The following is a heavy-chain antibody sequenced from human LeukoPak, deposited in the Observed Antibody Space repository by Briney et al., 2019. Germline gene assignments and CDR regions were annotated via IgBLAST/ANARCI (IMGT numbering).Heavy chain of an antibody. Sequence: GGSLRLSCAASGFSFSSYAMNWVRQAPGQGLEWVSHIYSGTSTISYADSVQGRFTISRDNAKNSLYLQMNSLRDEDTAVYYCARDQDYAFDYWGQGTLVTVSS. CDR1: GFSFSSYA. CDR3: ARDQDYAFDY. V-gene: IGHV3-48*02. J-gene: IGHJ4*02. D-gene: IGHD4-17*01. CDR2: IYSGTSTI.